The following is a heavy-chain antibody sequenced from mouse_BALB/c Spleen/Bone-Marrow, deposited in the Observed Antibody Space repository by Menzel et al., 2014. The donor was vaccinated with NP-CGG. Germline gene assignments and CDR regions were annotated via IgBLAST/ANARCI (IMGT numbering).Heavy chain of an antibody. CDR2: IDPSDSET. CDR1: GYTFTSYW. V-gene: IGHV1-69*02. CDR3: ARSGGNHVSFAY. D-gene: IGHD2-1*01. Sequence: VKLLESGAELVKPGAPVKLSCKASGYTFTSYWMNWVKQRPGRGLEWIGRIDPSDSETHYNQKFKDKATLTVDKSSSTAYIQLSSLTSEDSAVYYCARSGGNHVSFAYWGQGTLVTVSA. J-gene: IGHJ3*01.